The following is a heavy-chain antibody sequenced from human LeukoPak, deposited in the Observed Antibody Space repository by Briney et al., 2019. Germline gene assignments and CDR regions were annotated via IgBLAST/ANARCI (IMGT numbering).Heavy chain of an antibody. V-gene: IGHV3-23*01. D-gene: IGHD1-20*01. CDR2: ISGSGDIK. Sequence: QAGGSLRLSCAASGFTFSSYAMSWVRQAPGKGLEWVSGISGSGDIKVYADSVKGRFTISRDNSKDTLYLQMNTLRAEDTAVYYCARHRITGRAFDYWGQGTLVTVSS. CDR1: GFTFSSYA. J-gene: IGHJ4*02. CDR3: ARHRITGRAFDY.